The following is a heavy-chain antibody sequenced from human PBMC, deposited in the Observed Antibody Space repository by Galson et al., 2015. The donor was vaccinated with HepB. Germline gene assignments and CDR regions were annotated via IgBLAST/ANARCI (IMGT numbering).Heavy chain of an antibody. CDR3: ARGETVGPTTGFDY. Sequence: SLRLSCAASGFPFRNLSMNWVRQPPGKGLEWVASIDPSSYYIFYADSVEGRFTISRDNAKKSLHLQMNSLRADDTAVYYCARGETVGPTTGFDYWGQGTLVTVSS. D-gene: IGHD1-26*01. CDR2: IDPSSYYI. J-gene: IGHJ4*02. CDR1: GFPFRNLS. V-gene: IGHV3-21*01.